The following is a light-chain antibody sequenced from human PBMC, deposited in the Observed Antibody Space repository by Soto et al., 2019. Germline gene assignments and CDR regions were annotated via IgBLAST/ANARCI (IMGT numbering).Light chain of an antibody. J-gene: IGKJ2*01. CDR3: QQYYSYLYT. CDR1: QSISSW. Sequence: DIRMTQSPSTLSASVGDRVTITSRASQSISSWLAWYQQKPEKAPNLLIYKASSLESGVPSRFSGSGSGTEFPLTISSLQPDDFAAYHRQQYYSYLYTFGQGTKLEIK. V-gene: IGKV1-5*03. CDR2: KAS.